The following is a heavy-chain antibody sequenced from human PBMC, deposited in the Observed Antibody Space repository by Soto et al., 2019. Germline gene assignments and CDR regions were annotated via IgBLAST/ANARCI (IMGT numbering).Heavy chain of an antibody. J-gene: IGHJ1*01. Sequence: SGPTLVNPTQTLTLTCTFSGFSLSTSGVGVGWIRQPPGKALEWLAVIYWDDDKGYSPSLKNRLTITKDTSKNQVVLTMTNMDPVDTATYYCAHTVGLVVVTSEDEYFQHSGQGTQVTVSS. D-gene: IGHD2-15*01. CDR1: GFSLSTSGVG. CDR3: AHTVGLVVVTSEDEYFQH. CDR2: IYWDDDK. V-gene: IGHV2-5*02.